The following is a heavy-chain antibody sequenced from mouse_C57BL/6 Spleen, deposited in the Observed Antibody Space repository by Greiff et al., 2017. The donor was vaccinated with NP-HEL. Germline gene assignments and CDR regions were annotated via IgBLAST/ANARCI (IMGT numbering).Heavy chain of an antibody. CDR3: AREGLGTWFAY. CDR2: IYPSDSDT. CDR1: GYTFTRYW. D-gene: IGHD4-1*01. J-gene: IGHJ3*01. Sequence: VKLQQPGAELVRPGSSVKLSCKASGYTFTRYWMDWVKQRPGQGLEWIGNIYPSDSDTHYNQKFKDKATLTVDKSSSTAYMQLSSLTSEDSAVYYCAREGLGTWFAYWGQGTLVTVSA. V-gene: IGHV1-61*01.